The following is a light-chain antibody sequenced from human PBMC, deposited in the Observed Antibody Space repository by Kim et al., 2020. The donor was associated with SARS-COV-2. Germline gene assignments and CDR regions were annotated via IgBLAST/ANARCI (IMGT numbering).Light chain of an antibody. J-gene: IGLJ3*02. V-gene: IGLV1-47*01. Sequence: GQRVTISCSGSGSNIGSDYVYWYQQLPGTAPKLLISRNNHRPSGVPDRISGSRSGTSASLAISGLRSENEADYYCAAWDDGVSGWVFGGGTQLTVL. CDR2: RNN. CDR3: AAWDDGVSGWV. CDR1: GSNIGSDY.